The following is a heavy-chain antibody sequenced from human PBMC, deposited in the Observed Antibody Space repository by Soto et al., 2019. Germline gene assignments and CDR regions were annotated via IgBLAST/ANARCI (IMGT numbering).Heavy chain of an antibody. J-gene: IGHJ6*02. Sequence: SVKVSCKASGYTFQTYDIIWVRQATGQGLEWMGWVTPIFGAADYAQKFQGRVTMTTDASTSTAYMELSSLRSEDTAVYYCAREGGHYYYGMDVWGQGTTVTVSS. CDR3: AREGGHYYYGMDV. CDR2: VTPIFGAA. D-gene: IGHD1-26*01. CDR1: GYTFQTYD. V-gene: IGHV1-69*05.